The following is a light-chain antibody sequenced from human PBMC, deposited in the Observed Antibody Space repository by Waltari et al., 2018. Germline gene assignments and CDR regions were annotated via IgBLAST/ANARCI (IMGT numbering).Light chain of an antibody. V-gene: IGLV6-57*01. CDR2: ENH. CDR3: QSSDSSTWV. J-gene: IGLJ3*02. Sequence: NFMLTQPHSVSGSPGKTVTISCTRSSGSIASNYVQWCQQRPGTPPTTLIYENHQRPSGVPDRFSGSINSSSNSASLTISQLKTEDEADYYCQSSDSSTWVFGGGTKLTVL. CDR1: SGSIASNY.